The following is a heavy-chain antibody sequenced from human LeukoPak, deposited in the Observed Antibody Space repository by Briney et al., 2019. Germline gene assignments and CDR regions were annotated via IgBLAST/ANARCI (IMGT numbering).Heavy chain of an antibody. Sequence: SETLSLTCTVSGGSISSGGYYWSWIRQHPGKGLEWIGNIYYNGGTDYNPSLKSRVTISVDTSKNQFSLKLSSVTAADTAVYYCARGRVKVRGVIRWFDPWGQGTLATVSS. V-gene: IGHV4-31*03. CDR2: IYYNGGT. CDR1: GGSISSGGYY. D-gene: IGHD3-10*01. CDR3: ARGRVKVRGVIRWFDP. J-gene: IGHJ5*02.